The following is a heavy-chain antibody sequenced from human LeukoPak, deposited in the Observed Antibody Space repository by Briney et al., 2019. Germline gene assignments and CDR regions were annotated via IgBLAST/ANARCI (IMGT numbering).Heavy chain of an antibody. J-gene: IGHJ4*02. V-gene: IGHV1-2*02. CDR2: INPNSGGT. D-gene: IGHD5-18*01. Sequence: ASVKVSCKASGYTFTGYYMHWVRQAPGQGLEWMGWINPNSGGTNYAQKFQGRVTVTRDTSISTAYMELSRLRSDDTAVYYCAVGDVDTAMVTGYWGQGTLVTVSS. CDR1: GYTFTGYY. CDR3: AVGDVDTAMVTGY.